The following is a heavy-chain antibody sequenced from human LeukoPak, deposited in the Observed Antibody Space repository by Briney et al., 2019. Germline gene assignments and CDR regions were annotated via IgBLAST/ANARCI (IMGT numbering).Heavy chain of an antibody. CDR3: AKVRWQLVDY. Sequence: GGSLRLPCAASGFTFTTYVMSWVRQAPGKGLEWVSAISGSADSTYYADSVKGRFTISRDNSKNTLFLQMNSLRAEDTAVYYCAKVRWQLVDYWGQGALVTVSS. J-gene: IGHJ4*02. V-gene: IGHV3-23*01. D-gene: IGHD6-6*01. CDR1: GFTFTTYV. CDR2: ISGSADST.